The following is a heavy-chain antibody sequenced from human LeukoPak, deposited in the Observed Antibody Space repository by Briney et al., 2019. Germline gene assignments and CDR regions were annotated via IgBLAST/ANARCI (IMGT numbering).Heavy chain of an antibody. CDR3: ARSRGVYDSSGCPCYFDY. J-gene: IGHJ4*02. V-gene: IGHV4-61*05. CDR1: GGSISSSSYY. Sequence: SETLSLTCTVSGGSISSSSYYWSWIRQPPGKGLEWIGYIYYSGSTNYNPSLKSRVTISVDTSKNQFSLKLSSVTAADTAVYYCARSRGVYDSSGCPCYFDYWGQGTLVTVSS. D-gene: IGHD3-22*01. CDR2: IYYSGST.